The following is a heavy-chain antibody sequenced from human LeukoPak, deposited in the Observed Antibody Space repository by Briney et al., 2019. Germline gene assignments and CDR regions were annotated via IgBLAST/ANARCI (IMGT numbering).Heavy chain of an antibody. Sequence: SETLSLTCAVYGGSFSGYYWSWIRQPPGKGLEWIGEINHSGSTNYNPSLKSRVTISVDTSKNQFSLKLSSVTAADTAVYYCARGGYSGYDKIDYWGQGTLVTVSS. V-gene: IGHV4-34*01. D-gene: IGHD5-12*01. CDR3: ARGGYSGYDKIDY. J-gene: IGHJ4*02. CDR2: INHSGST. CDR1: GGSFSGYY.